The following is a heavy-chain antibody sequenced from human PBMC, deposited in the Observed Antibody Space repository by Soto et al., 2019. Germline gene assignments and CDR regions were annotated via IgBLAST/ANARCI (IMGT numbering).Heavy chain of an antibody. CDR2: ISGSGGST. CDR3: AKVDLGAVTTGPMDY. Sequence: EVQLLESGGGLVQPGGSLRLSCAASGFTFSSYAMSWVRQAPGKGLEWVSAISGSGGSTYYADSVKGRFTISRDNSKNTLYLKMNSLRAEDTAVYYCAKVDLGAVTTGPMDYWGQGTLVTVSS. CDR1: GFTFSSYA. D-gene: IGHD4-17*01. V-gene: IGHV3-23*01. J-gene: IGHJ4*02.